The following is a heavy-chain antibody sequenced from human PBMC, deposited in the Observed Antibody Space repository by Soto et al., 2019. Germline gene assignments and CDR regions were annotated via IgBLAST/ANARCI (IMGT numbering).Heavy chain of an antibody. J-gene: IGHJ4*02. CDR2: IYYTT. D-gene: IGHD6-19*01. V-gene: IGHV4-59*01. CDR3: ARTSPVAGGFDY. CDR1: GGSISNYY. Sequence: SETLSLTCTVPGGSISNYYWSWIRQAPGKGLEWIGYIYYTTNYNPSLKSRVTISADTSKNQISLKLTSVTAADTAVYYCARTSPVAGGFDYWGQGTLVTVSS.